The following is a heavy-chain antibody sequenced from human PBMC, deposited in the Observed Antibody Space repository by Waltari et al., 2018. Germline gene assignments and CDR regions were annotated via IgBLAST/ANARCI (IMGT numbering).Heavy chain of an antibody. D-gene: IGHD2-21*02. CDR1: GFTFSNYA. CDR2: ISGSGGST. CDR3: AKGRGIVVVTALDY. Sequence: EVQLLESGGGLVQPGGSLRLSCAASGFTFSNYAMSWVRQAPGQGLEWVSSISGSGGSTYYADSVKGRFTISRDNSKNTLYLQMNSLRAEDTAVYYCAKGRGIVVVTALDYWGQGTLVTVSS. J-gene: IGHJ4*02. V-gene: IGHV3-23*01.